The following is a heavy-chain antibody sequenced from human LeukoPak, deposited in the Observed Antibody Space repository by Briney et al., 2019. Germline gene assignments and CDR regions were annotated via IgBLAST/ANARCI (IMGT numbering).Heavy chain of an antibody. Sequence: SVKVSCKASGFTFTSSAMQWVRQTRGQRLEWIGWIVVGSGNTNNAQKFQERDTITRDMSTSTAYMELSSLRSEETAVYCGAAALHYDEGSGLDYWGQGTLVTVSS. V-gene: IGHV1-58*02. D-gene: IGHD3-22*01. CDR1: GFTFTSSA. J-gene: IGHJ4*02. CDR3: AAALHYDEGSGLDY. CDR2: IVVGSGNT.